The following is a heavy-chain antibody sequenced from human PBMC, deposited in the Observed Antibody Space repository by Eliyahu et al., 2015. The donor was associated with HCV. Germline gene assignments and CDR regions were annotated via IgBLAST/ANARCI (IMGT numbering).Heavy chain of an antibody. D-gene: IGHD3-16*02. CDR3: ARDPRVMITFGGVIVMKGELDY. Sequence: QWVRQAPGKGLEWVAVISYDGSNKYYADSVKGRFTISRDNSKNTLYLQMNSLRAEDTAVYYCARDPRVMITFGGVIVMKGELDYWGQGTLVTVSS. J-gene: IGHJ4*02. V-gene: IGHV3-30-3*01. CDR2: ISYDGSNK.